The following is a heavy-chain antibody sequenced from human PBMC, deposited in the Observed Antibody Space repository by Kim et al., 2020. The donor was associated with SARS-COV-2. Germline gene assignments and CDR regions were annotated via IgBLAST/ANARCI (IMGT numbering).Heavy chain of an antibody. Sequence: GGSLRLSCAAPGFTFSSYAMSWVRQAPGKGLEWVSAISGSGGSTYYADSVKGRFTISRDNSKNTLYLQLNSRRAEDTAVYYFAKNQRLLWFVELSYYYYGMDVWGQGTTVTVSS. V-gene: IGHV3-23*01. J-gene: IGHJ6*02. CDR2: ISGSGGST. CDR3: AKNQRLLWFVELSYYYYGMDV. CDR1: GFTFSSYA. D-gene: IGHD3-10*01.